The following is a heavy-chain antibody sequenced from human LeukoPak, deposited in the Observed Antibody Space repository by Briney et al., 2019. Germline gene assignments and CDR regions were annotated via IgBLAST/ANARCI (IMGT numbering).Heavy chain of an antibody. CDR1: GLTFSSYG. V-gene: IGHV3-23*01. CDR2: ISGSGGST. D-gene: IGHD3-9*01. CDR3: ANREVDILTGYWGAFDI. Sequence: GGTLRLSCAASGLTFSSYGMSWVRQAPGKGLEWVSAISGSGGSTYYADSVKGRFTISRDNSRNTLYLQMNSLRAEDTAVYYCANREVDILTGYWGAFDIWGQGTMVTVSS. J-gene: IGHJ3*02.